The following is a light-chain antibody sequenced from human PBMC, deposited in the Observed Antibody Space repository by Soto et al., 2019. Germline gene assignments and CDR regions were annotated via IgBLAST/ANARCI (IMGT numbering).Light chain of an antibody. CDR3: QQYNAYSPWT. CDR2: DAS. Sequence: DIQMTHSPSTLSASVGDRVTITCRASQSISRWLAWYQQKPGKAPNLLIHDASSLERGVPSRFSGSGSATEFTLTISSLQPEDVAAYYCQQYNAYSPWTLGQGTKVDIK. J-gene: IGKJ1*01. V-gene: IGKV1-5*01. CDR1: QSISRW.